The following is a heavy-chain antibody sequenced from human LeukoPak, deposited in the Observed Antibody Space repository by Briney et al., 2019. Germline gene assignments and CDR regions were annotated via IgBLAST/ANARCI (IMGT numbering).Heavy chain of an antibody. CDR1: GGTISSYY. D-gene: IGHD5-12*01. CDR3: ARDSSYRRFDY. J-gene: IGHJ4*02. Sequence: SETLSLTCTVSGGTISSYYWSWIRQPPGKGLEWIGYMYYSGSANYNPSLKSRVTISVDTSKNQFSLRLSSVAAADTAVYYCARDSSYRRFDYWGQGALVTVSS. CDR2: MYYSGSA. V-gene: IGHV4-59*01.